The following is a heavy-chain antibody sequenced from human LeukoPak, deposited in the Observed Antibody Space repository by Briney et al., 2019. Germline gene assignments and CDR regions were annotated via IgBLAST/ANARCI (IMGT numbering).Heavy chain of an antibody. CDR2: IYYSGST. D-gene: IGHD3-10*01. CDR3: ARIGLLWCGESPYYFDY. CDR1: GGSISSYY. J-gene: IGHJ4*02. Sequence: SETLSLTCTVSGGSISSYYWSWIRQPPGKGLEWIGYIYYSGSTNYNPSLKSRVTISVDTSKNQFSLKLSSVTAADTAVYYCARIGLLWCGESPYYFDYWGQGTLVTVSS. V-gene: IGHV4-59*08.